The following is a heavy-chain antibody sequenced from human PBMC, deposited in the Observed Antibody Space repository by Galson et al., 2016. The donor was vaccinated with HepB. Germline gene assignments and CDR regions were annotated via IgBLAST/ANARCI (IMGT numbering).Heavy chain of an antibody. CDR2: ISYDGSNK. CDR3: AKTGYHDSSGYYSYFDY. J-gene: IGHJ4*02. CDR1: GFTFSSYG. Sequence: SLRLSCAASGFTFSSYGMHWVRQAPGKGLEWVAIISYDGSNKHYADSVKGRFTISRDNSKNTLYLQMDGLRAEDTAVYYCAKTGYHDSSGYYSYFDYWDQGTLVTVSS. V-gene: IGHV3-30*18. D-gene: IGHD3-22*01.